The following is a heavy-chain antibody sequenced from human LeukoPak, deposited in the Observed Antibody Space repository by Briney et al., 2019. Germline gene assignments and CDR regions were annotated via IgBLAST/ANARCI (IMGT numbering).Heavy chain of an antibody. J-gene: IGHJ4*02. CDR3: ARSGSPGDGLDY. Sequence: GGSLRLSCAASGFTFSSYGMHWVRQAPGKGLEWVAVIWYDGSNKYYADSVKGRFTISRDNSKNTLYLQMNSLRAEDTAVYYCARSGSPGDGLDYWGQGTLVTVSS. CDR2: IWYDGSNK. V-gene: IGHV3-33*01. CDR1: GFTFSSYG. D-gene: IGHD2-21*01.